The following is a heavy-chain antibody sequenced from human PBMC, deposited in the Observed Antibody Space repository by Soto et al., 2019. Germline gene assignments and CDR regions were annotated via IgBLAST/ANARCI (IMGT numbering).Heavy chain of an antibody. D-gene: IGHD2-2*01. CDR2: ISGSSSYI. V-gene: IGHV3-21*01. CDR3: ARDSIVVVTAAITGGYYYYGMDV. Sequence: PGGSLGLSCAASVFTFSIYSMNWVRQAPGKGLDLVSSISGSSSYIYYADSVKGRFTISRDNAKNSLYLQMNSLRAEDTAVYYCARDSIVVVTAAITGGYYYYGMDVWGQGTTVTVSS. CDR1: VFTFSIYS. J-gene: IGHJ6*02.